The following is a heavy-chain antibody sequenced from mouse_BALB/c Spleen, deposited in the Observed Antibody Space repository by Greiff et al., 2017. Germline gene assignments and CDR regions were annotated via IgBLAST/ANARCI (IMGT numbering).Heavy chain of an antibody. CDR2: IWGGGST. V-gene: IGHV2-6-5*01. CDR1: GFSLTDYG. CDR3: AKHEDYGSSPYYAMDY. J-gene: IGHJ4*01. Sequence: VQLVESGPGLVAPSQSLSITCTVSGFSLTDYGVSWIRQPPGKGLEWLGVIWGGGSTYYNSALKSRLSISKDNSKSQVFLKMNSLQTDDTAMYYCAKHEDYGSSPYYAMDYWGQGTSVTVSS. D-gene: IGHD1-1*01.